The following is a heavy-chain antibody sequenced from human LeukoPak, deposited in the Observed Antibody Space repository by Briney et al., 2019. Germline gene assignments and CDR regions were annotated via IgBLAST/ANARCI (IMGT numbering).Heavy chain of an antibody. CDR3: ARERSSSGGHNWFDP. Sequence: SETLSLTCTVSGGYIITSGHYWGWIRQPPGKGLEWIGSVCYTGVTSTNPFFRSRMSISVDTSKNQFSLNLTSVTAADAAVYYCARERSSSGGHNWFDPWGQGTLVTVSS. V-gene: IGHV4-39*07. CDR1: GGYIITSGHY. D-gene: IGHD4-23*01. J-gene: IGHJ5*02. CDR2: VCYTGVT.